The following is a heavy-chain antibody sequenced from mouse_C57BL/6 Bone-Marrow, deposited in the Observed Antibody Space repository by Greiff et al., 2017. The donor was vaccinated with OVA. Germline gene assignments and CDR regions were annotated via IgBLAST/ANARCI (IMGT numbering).Heavy chain of an antibody. CDR2: INPGSGGT. Sequence: VMLVESGAELVRPGTSVKVSCKASGYAFTNYLIEWVKQRPGQGLEWIGVINPGSGGTNYNEKFKGKATLTADKSSSTAYMQLSSLTSEDSAVYFCARAGIYYYGSSYDYFDYWGQGTTLTVSS. D-gene: IGHD1-1*01. J-gene: IGHJ2*01. V-gene: IGHV1-54*01. CDR1: GYAFTNYL. CDR3: ARAGIYYYGSSYDYFDY.